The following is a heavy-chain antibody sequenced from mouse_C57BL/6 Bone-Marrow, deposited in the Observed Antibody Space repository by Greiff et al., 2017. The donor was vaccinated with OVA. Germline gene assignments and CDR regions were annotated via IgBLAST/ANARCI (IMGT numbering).Heavy chain of an antibody. V-gene: IGHV1-69*01. CDR2: IDPSASYT. Sequence: QVQLQQPGAELVMPGASVKLSCKASGYTFTSSWMHWVKPRPGQGLEWIGEIDPSASYTNYTQTFKGKSTLTVDKSSSTAYMQLSSLTSEDSAVYYCARTNGGFPYYYAMDYWGQGTSVTVSS. CDR1: GYTFTSSW. CDR3: ARTNGGFPYYYAMDY. J-gene: IGHJ4*01.